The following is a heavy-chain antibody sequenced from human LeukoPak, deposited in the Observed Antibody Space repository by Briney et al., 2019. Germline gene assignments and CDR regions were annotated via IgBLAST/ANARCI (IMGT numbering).Heavy chain of an antibody. V-gene: IGHV1-8*01. D-gene: IGHD3-10*01. CDR3: ARVSSMVRGVIYYYYYMDV. J-gene: IGHJ6*03. Sequence: ASVKVSCKASGYTFTSYDINWVRQATGQGLEWMGWMNPNSGNTGYAQKFQGRVTMTRNTSISTAYMELSSLRSEDTAVYYCARVSSMVRGVIYYYYYMDVWGKGTTVTVSS. CDR1: GYTFTSYD. CDR2: MNPNSGNT.